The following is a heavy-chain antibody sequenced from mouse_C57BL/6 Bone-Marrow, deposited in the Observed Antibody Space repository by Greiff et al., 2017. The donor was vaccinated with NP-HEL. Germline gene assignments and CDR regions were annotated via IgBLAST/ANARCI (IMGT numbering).Heavy chain of an antibody. Sequence: DVQLVESGGDLVKPGGSLKLSCAASGFTFSSYGMSWVRQTPDKRLEWVATISSGGSYTYYPDSVKGRFTISRDNAKNTLYLQMSSLKSEDTAMYYCARMGVRGGYYFDYWGQGTTLTVSS. CDR2: ISSGGSYT. CDR1: GFTFSSYG. D-gene: IGHD2-3*01. CDR3: ARMGVRGGYYFDY. J-gene: IGHJ2*01. V-gene: IGHV5-6*01.